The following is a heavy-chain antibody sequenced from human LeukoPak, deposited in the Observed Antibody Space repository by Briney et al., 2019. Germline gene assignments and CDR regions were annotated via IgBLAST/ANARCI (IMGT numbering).Heavy chain of an antibody. V-gene: IGHV4-34*01. Sequence: PSETLSLTCAVYGGSFSGYYWSWIRQPPGKGLEWIGEINHSGSTNYNPSLKSRVTISVDTSKNQFSLQLNSVTPEDTAVYYCARTADSGWPHAFDIWGQGTMVTVSS. CDR2: INHSGST. CDR3: ARTADSGWPHAFDI. D-gene: IGHD6-19*01. J-gene: IGHJ3*02. CDR1: GGSFSGYY.